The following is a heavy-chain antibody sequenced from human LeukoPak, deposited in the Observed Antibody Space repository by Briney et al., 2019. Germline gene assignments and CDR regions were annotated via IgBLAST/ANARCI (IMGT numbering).Heavy chain of an antibody. Sequence: GGSLRLSCTACGFPVSSNYMSWVRQAPGKGLEWVSVIYRGGSTYYADSVKGRFTISKHNSKNTLYLQMNSLRAEDTAVYYCARDILLGGYYGMDLWGQGTMVTVSS. CDR3: ARDILLGGYYGMDL. V-gene: IGHV3-53*04. J-gene: IGHJ6*02. CDR1: GFPVSSNY. CDR2: IYRGGST. D-gene: IGHD3-9*01.